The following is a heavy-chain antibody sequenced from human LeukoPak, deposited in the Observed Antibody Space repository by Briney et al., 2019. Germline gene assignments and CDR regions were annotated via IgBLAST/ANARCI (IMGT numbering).Heavy chain of an antibody. V-gene: IGHV4-34*01. Sequence: SETLSLTCAVYGGSFSGYYWSWIRQPPGKGLEWIGEINHSGSTNYNPSLKSRVTISVDTSKNQFSLKLSSVTAADTAVYYCARRGGSSWYRIHYSGEGTLVTVSS. CDR1: GGSFSGYY. J-gene: IGHJ4*02. D-gene: IGHD6-13*01. CDR2: INHSGST. CDR3: ARRGGSSWYRIHY.